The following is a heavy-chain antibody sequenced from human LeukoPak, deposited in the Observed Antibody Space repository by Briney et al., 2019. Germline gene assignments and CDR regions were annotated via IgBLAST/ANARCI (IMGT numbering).Heavy chain of an antibody. Sequence: SETLSLTCAVYGGSFSGYYWSWIRQPPGKGLEWIGEINHSGSTNYNPSLKSRVTISVDTSKNQFSLKLSSVTAADTAVYYCARGPLLLWFGGLLAHDYWGQGTLVTVSS. CDR2: INHSGST. V-gene: IGHV4-34*01. CDR3: ARGPLLLWFGGLLAHDY. J-gene: IGHJ4*02. D-gene: IGHD3-10*01. CDR1: GGSFSGYY.